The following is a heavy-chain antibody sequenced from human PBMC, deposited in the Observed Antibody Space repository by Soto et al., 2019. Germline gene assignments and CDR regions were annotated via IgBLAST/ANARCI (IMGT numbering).Heavy chain of an antibody. CDR2: IYYSGST. D-gene: IGHD6-19*01. Sequence: SETLSLTCTVSGGSVSSGSYYWSWIRQPPGKGLEWIGYIYYSGSTNYNPSLKSRVTISVDTSKNQFSLKLSSVPAADTAVYYCASRLVDNDYWGKVTLVTVSS. CDR3: ASRLVDNDY. V-gene: IGHV4-61*01. J-gene: IGHJ4*02. CDR1: GGSVSSGSYY.